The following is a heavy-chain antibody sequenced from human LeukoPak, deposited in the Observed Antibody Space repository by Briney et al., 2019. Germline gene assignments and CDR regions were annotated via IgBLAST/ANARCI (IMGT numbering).Heavy chain of an antibody. CDR1: GFTLSDYY. CDR3: ARDAGVSTAIPLYYFDY. D-gene: IGHD2-21*02. Sequence: PGGPLRLSCAASGFTLSDYYMSWLRQAPGKGLEWVSYISSSGSTIYYADSVKGRFTISRDNAKNSLYLQMNSLRAEDTAVYYCARDAGVSTAIPLYYFDYWGQGTLVTVSS. J-gene: IGHJ4*02. V-gene: IGHV3-11*01. CDR2: ISSSGSTI.